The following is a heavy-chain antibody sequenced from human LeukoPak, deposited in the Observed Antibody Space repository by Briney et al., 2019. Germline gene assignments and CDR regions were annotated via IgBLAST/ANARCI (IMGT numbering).Heavy chain of an antibody. Sequence: GGSLRLSCAASGFTFSSYGMHWVRQAPGKGLEWVAVIWYDGSNKYYADSVKGRFTISRDNSKNTLYLQMNSLRAEDTAVYYCAKELGGSSSVDYYYYMDVWGKGTTVTVSS. CDR1: GFTFSSYG. CDR3: AKELGGSSSVDYYYYMDV. CDR2: IWYDGSNK. D-gene: IGHD6-6*01. J-gene: IGHJ6*03. V-gene: IGHV3-33*06.